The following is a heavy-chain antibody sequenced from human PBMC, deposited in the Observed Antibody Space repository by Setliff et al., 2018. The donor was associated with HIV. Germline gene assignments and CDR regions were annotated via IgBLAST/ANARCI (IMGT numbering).Heavy chain of an antibody. J-gene: IGHJ6*03. D-gene: IGHD3-9*01. CDR3: ARGDTTGYYVTFYYYMDV. V-gene: IGHV3-74*01. CDR1: GFTISAYW. Sequence: PGGSLRLSCAASGFTISAYWMHWVRQVPGKGLVWVSRINGDGRSTSYAESVKGRFTISRDNARNTLYLQMNSLRAEDTAVYYCARGDTTGYYVTFYYYMDVWGKGTTVTVS. CDR2: INGDGRST.